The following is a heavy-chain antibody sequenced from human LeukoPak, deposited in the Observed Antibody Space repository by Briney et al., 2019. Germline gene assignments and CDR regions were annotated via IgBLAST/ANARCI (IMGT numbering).Heavy chain of an antibody. Sequence: GGSLRLSCAVSGFTFDDYGMTWVRQAPGKGLEWVSTINWNGDSTGYADSVKGRFTISRDNAKNSLYLQMNSLRAEDTASYHCARFWDCNPRSWFHFDYWGQGTLVTVSS. J-gene: IGHJ4*02. CDR1: GFTFDDYG. D-gene: IGHD2/OR15-2a*01. V-gene: IGHV3-20*01. CDR2: INWNGDST. CDR3: ARFWDCNPRSWFHFDY.